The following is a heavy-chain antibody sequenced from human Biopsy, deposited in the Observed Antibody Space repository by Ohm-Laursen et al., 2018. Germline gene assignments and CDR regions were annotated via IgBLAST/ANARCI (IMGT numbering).Heavy chain of an antibody. J-gene: IGHJ4*02. CDR3: ASKLDYSSGYPY. Sequence: ATVKISCKTSANIFTDYYMHWVRQAPGQGLEWMGWINPQSGGEHYAQKFKDRVTMTRDTSISTAYMELSSLRSDDTAVYYCASKLDYSSGYPYWGQGTLVTVSS. V-gene: IGHV1-2*02. D-gene: IGHD3-22*01. CDR2: INPQSGGE. CDR1: ANIFTDYY.